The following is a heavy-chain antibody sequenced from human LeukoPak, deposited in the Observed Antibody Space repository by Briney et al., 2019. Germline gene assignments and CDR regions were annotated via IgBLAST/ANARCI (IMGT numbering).Heavy chain of an antibody. CDR3: ASAYSSGRRGFDY. D-gene: IGHD6-19*01. Sequence: SETLSLTCAVYGESFSGYYWSWLRQPPGKGLEWIGEINHSGSTNYNPSLKSRVTISVDTSKNQFSLKLSSVTAADTAVYYCASAYSSGRRGFDYWGQGTLVTVSS. CDR2: INHSGST. CDR1: GESFSGYY. V-gene: IGHV4-34*01. J-gene: IGHJ4*02.